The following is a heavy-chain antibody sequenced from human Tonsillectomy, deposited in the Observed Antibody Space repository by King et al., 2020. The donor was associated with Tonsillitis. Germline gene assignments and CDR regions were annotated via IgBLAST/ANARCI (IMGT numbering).Heavy chain of an antibody. CDR1: GFSLSTSGMC. D-gene: IGHD6-13*01. J-gene: IGHJ6*02. V-gene: IGHV2-70*11. CDR3: ARTSPYTAAAGTSYYYGMDV. Sequence: TLKESGPALVIPTQTLTLTCNFSGFSLSTSGMCVSWIRQPPGKALEWLARIDWDDDEYYSTFLKTRLTISKDTSKNQVVLTMTNMGPVDTATYYCARTSPYTAAAGTSYYYGMDVWGQGTTVTVSS. CDR2: IDWDDDE.